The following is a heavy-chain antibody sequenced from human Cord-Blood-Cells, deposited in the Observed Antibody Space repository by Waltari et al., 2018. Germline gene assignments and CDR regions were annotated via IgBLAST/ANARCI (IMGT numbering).Heavy chain of an antibody. CDR2: ITDDGINK. D-gene: IGHD3-22*01. CDR1: GFTFSSYA. J-gene: IGHJ4*02. CDR3: AKIPSSGLDY. V-gene: IGHV3-30-3*02. Sequence: QVQLVESGGGVVQPGRSLRPSCATSGFTFSSYAMHWVSQAPGKGVEWVAVITDDGINKDYADSVKGRFTISRDNSKNTLYLQMNSLRAEDTAVDYCAKIPSSGLDYWGQGTLVAVSS.